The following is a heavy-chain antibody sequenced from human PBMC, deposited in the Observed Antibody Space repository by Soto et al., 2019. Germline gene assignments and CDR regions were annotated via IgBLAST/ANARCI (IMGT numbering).Heavy chain of an antibody. CDR3: ARNIVLVPAATDYYYYGMDV. V-gene: IGHV3-66*01. D-gene: IGHD2-2*01. CDR2: IYSGGST. J-gene: IGHJ6*02. Sequence: GGSLRLSCAASGFTVSSNYMSWVRQASGKGLEWVSVIYSGGSTYYADSVKGRFTISRDNSKNTLYLQMNSLRAEDTAVYYCARNIVLVPAATDYYYYGMDVWGQGTTVTVSS. CDR1: GFTVSSNY.